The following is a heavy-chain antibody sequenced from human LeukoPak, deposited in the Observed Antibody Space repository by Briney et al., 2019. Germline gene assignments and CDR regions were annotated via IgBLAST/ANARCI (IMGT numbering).Heavy chain of an antibody. CDR1: GFTFSSYA. Sequence: PGGSLRLSCAASGFTFSSYAMSWVRQAPGKGLEWVSAISGSGGSTYYADSVKGRFTISRDNSKNTLYLQMNSLRAEDTAAYTGCSSTSCEDYWGQGTLVTVSS. D-gene: IGHD2-2*01. J-gene: IGHJ4*02. CDR3: CSSTSCEDY. V-gene: IGHV3-23*01. CDR2: ISGSGGST.